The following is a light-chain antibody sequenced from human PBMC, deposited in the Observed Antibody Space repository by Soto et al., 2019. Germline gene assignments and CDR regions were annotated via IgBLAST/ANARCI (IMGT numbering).Light chain of an antibody. CDR2: DAS. CDR1: QSISNW. J-gene: IGKJ1*01. Sequence: DIQMTQSPSSLSASVGDRVTITCRASQSISNWLAWYQQKPGKAPKLLIYDASTLESGVPSRFSGGGFGTDFTLTISSLQPGDFATYYCQQYSSYSTFGQRTKVDI. V-gene: IGKV1-5*01. CDR3: QQYSSYST.